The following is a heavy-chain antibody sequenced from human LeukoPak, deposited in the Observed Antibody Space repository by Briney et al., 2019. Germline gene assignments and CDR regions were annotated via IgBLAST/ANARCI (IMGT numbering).Heavy chain of an antibody. V-gene: IGHV4-39*01. Sequence: SETLSLTCTVSGGSISSSSYYWGWIRQPPGKGLEWNVSIYYSGSTYYNPSLKSRVTISVDTSKNQFSLKLSSVTAADTAVYYCARLDYGDYGGFVWYFDLWGRGTLVTVSS. CDR3: ARLDYGDYGGFVWYFDL. CDR2: IYYSGST. CDR1: GGSISSSSYY. D-gene: IGHD4-17*01. J-gene: IGHJ2*01.